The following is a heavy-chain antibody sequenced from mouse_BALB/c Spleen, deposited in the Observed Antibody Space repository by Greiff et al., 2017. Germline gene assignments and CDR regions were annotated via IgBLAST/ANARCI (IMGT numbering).Heavy chain of an antibody. J-gene: IGHJ2*01. CDR2: ISSGGST. V-gene: IGHV5-6-5*01. Sequence: EVMLVESGGGLVKPGGSLKLSCAASGFTFSSYAMSWVRQTPEKRLEWVASISSGGSTYYPDSVKGRFTISRDNARNILYLQMSSLRSEDTAMYYCANDGYYQYYFDYWGQGTTLTVSS. D-gene: IGHD2-3*01. CDR1: GFTFSSYA. CDR3: ANDGYYQYYFDY.